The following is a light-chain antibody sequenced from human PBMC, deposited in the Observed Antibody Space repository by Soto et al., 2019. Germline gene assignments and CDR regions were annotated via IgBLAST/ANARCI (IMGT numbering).Light chain of an antibody. CDR3: AAWDGSLNGVL. CDR1: SSNIGAGYD. Sequence: QSVLTQPPSVSGAPGQRVTISCTGSSSNIGAGYDVQWYQQLPGTAPKLLIYVNNNRPSGVPDRFSGSKSGTSASLAITGLQDEDEADYYYAAWDGSLNGVLFGGGTKLTVL. J-gene: IGLJ2*01. V-gene: IGLV1-40*01. CDR2: VNN.